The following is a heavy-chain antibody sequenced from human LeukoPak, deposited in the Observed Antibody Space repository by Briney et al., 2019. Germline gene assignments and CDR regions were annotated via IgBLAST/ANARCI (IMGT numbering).Heavy chain of an antibody. V-gene: IGHV4-4*02. J-gene: IGHJ2*01. CDR2: IYHGGST. CDR1: GDSFSSNNW. D-gene: IGHD1-1*01. CDR3: ARELDSYWYFDL. Sequence: SETLSLTCAVSGDSFSSNNWWSWVRQPPGKGLEWIGEIYHGGSTNYNPSPKSRVTISVDKSKNQFSLKLSSVTAADTAVYYCARELDSYWYFDLWGRGTLVTVSS.